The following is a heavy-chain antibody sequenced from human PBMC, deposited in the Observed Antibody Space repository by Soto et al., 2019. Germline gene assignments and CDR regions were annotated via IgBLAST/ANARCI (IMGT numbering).Heavy chain of an antibody. CDR2: IIPILGIA. CDR1: GGTFSSYT. V-gene: IGHV1-69*08. CDR3: AREEGESAAMVGY. Sequence: QVQLVQSGAEVKKPGSSVKVSCKASGGTFSSYTISWVRQAPGQGLEWMGRIIPILGIANYAQKFQGRVTITADKSTSTAYMELSSLRSEDTAVYYCAREEGESAAMVGYWGQGTLVTVSS. J-gene: IGHJ4*02. D-gene: IGHD5-18*01.